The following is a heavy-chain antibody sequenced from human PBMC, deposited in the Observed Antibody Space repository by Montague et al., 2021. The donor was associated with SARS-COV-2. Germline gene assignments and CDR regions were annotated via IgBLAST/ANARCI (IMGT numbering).Heavy chain of an antibody. CDR1: GGSISSGSYY. Sequence: TLSLTCTVSGGSISSGSYYWNRIRQPAGKGLEWIGRIYTSGSTNYXPSLKSRVTISVDTSKNQFSLKLSSVTAADTAVYYCARESLHLTGYYNDYFDYWGQGTLVTVSS. J-gene: IGHJ4*02. V-gene: IGHV4-61*02. CDR2: IYTSGST. CDR3: ARESLHLTGYYNDYFDY. D-gene: IGHD3-9*01.